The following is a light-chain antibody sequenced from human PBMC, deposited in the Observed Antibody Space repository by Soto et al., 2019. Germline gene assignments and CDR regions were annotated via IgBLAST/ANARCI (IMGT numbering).Light chain of an antibody. CDR2: DAS. V-gene: IGKV1-13*02. J-gene: IGKJ4*01. CDR1: QGIGSA. CDR3: QHFDHEALT. Sequence: AIQLTQSPSSLSASVGDRVTITCRASQGIGSALAWYQQRPGKPPQLLIYDASSLESGVPSRFSGSGSGTDFTLTVSSLQPGDFATYFCQHFDHEALTFGGGTKLEIK.